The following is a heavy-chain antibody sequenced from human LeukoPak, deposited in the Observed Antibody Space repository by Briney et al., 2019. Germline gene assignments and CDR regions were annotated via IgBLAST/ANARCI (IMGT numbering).Heavy chain of an antibody. J-gene: IGHJ4*02. Sequence: SETPSLTCTVSGGSISSYYWSWIRQPPGKGLEWIGYIYYSGSTNYNPSLKSRVTISVDTSKNQFSLKLSSVTAADTAVYYCARHEYGDYPDYWGQGTLVTVSS. V-gene: IGHV4-59*08. CDR1: GGSISSYY. D-gene: IGHD4-17*01. CDR2: IYYSGST. CDR3: ARHEYGDYPDY.